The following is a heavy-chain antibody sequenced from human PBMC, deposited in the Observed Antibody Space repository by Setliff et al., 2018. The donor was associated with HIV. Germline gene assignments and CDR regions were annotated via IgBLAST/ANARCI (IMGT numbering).Heavy chain of an antibody. D-gene: IGHD3-3*01. Sequence: ASVQVSCKTSGYIFIRYYIFWVRQAPGQGFEWMGNINPHTGVTKYAEKFQGRVTMTRDTSIKTIYMELSRLRSDYTAVYYCARDLRDGFEEWFSTLDDGMDVWGQGTTVTV. J-gene: IGHJ6*02. CDR1: GYIFIRYY. V-gene: IGHV1-2*02. CDR2: INPHTGVT. CDR3: ARDLRDGFEEWFSTLDDGMDV.